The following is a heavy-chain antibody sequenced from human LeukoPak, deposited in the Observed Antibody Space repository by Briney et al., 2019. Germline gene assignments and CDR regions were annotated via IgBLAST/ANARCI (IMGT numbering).Heavy chain of an antibody. V-gene: IGHV4-4*02. Sequence: SGTLSLTCAVSGGSISSSNWWSWVRQPPGKGLEWIGEIYHSGSTNYNPSLKSRVTISVDKSKNQFSLKLSSVTAADTAVYYCARAGAYCGGDCYYFDYWGQGTLVTVSS. CDR3: ARAGAYCGGDCYYFDY. J-gene: IGHJ4*02. CDR2: IYHSGST. CDR1: GGSISSSNW. D-gene: IGHD2-21*02.